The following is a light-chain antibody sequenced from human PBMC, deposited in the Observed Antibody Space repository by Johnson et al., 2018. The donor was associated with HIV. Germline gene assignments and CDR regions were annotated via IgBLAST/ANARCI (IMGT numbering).Light chain of an antibody. CDR3: GTWDSSLSAYYV. CDR2: DNN. Sequence: HSVLTQPPSVSAAPGQKVTISCSGSSSNIGNNYVSWYQQLPGTAPKLLIYDNNKRPSVIPDRFSGSKSGTSATLGITGLQTGDEADYYCGTWDSSLSAYYVFGPGTKVTVL. CDR1: SSNIGNNY. J-gene: IGLJ1*01. V-gene: IGLV1-51*01.